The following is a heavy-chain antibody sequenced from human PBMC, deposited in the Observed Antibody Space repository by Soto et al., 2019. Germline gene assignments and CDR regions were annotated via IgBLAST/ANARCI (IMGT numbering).Heavy chain of an antibody. V-gene: IGHV3-30-3*01. J-gene: IGHJ6*02. Sequence: SFVRVNSVDFGCSFSSHAMHWVRQAPGKGLEWLALISYDGSSKYYADSVKGRFTISRDNSKNTLYLQMNSLRAEDTAVYYCARGEGGMDVWGQGTTVTVSS. CDR2: ISYDGSSK. CDR1: GCSFSSHA. CDR3: ARGEGGMDV.